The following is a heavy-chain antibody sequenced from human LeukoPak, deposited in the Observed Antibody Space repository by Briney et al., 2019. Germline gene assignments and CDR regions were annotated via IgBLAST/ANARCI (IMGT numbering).Heavy chain of an antibody. V-gene: IGHV4-59*12. CDR1: GGSISSYY. J-gene: IGHJ5*02. CDR3: ASMEKDYDILTGYYQDWFNP. D-gene: IGHD3-9*01. CDR2: IYYSGST. Sequence: SETLSLTCTVSGGSISSYYWSWIRQPPGKGLEWIGYIYYSGSTNYNPSLKSRVTISVDTSKNQFSLKLSSVTAADTAVYYCASMEKDYDILTGYYQDWFNPWGQETLVTVSS.